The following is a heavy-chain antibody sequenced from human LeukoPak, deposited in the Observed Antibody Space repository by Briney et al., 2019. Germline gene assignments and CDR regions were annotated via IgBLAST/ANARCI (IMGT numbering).Heavy chain of an antibody. CDR3: AKDRISYTTSPGELSH. CDR1: GFTFSSYA. Sequence: PGRSLRLSCAASGFTFSSYAMHWVRQAPGKGLEWVAVISYDGSNKYYADSVKGRFTISRDNSLYTVYLQMDSLRGDDTAVYYCAKDRISYTTSPGELSHWGQGTLVIVSS. V-gene: IGHV3-30-3*01. CDR2: ISYDGSNK. J-gene: IGHJ4*02. D-gene: IGHD3-10*01.